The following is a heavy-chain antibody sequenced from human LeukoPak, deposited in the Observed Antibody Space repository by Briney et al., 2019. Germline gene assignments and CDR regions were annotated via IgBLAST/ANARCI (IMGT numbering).Heavy chain of an antibody. V-gene: IGHV4-39*01. CDR3: ANDNNGWYDFDY. J-gene: IGHJ4*02. CDR1: GGSISSSTYY. Sequence: SETLSLTCTVSGGSISSSTYYWGWIRQPPGKGLEWIGSTYYSGSTYYNASLKSRVTISVDTSKNQFSLKLSSVTASDTAVYYCANDNNGWYDFDYWGQGTLVTVSS. CDR2: TYYSGST. D-gene: IGHD6-19*01.